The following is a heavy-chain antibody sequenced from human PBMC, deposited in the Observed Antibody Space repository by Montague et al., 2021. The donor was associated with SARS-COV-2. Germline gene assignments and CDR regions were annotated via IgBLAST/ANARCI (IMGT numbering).Heavy chain of an antibody. CDR3: GTGLYWYFDL. CDR2: IYSSGNT. J-gene: IGHJ2*01. Sequence: SETLSLTCAVSGISITNRNWWSWVRQPPGKGLELLGEIYSSGNTHYYPSLQGRATMSLDKSNNQVLLSLPSVTAADTAIYYCGTGLYWYFDLWGHGTLVTVSS. D-gene: IGHD7-27*01. CDR1: GISITNRNW. V-gene: IGHV4-4*02.